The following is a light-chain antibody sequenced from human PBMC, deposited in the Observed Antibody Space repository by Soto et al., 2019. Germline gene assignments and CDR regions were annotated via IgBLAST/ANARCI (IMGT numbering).Light chain of an antibody. V-gene: IGKV1-27*01. CDR1: QSISSY. CDR3: QSYNSAPLT. J-gene: IGKJ4*01. Sequence: DIQMTQSPSSLSSSVGDVFTITCGSSQSISSYLNWYQQKPGKVPKLLIYAASILQSGVPSRFSGSGSVADFTLTISSLQPEDVATYYCQSYNSAPLTFGGGTKVDIK. CDR2: AAS.